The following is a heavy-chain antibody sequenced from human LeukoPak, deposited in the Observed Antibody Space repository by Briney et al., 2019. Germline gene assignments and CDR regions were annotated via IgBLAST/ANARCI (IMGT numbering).Heavy chain of an antibody. Sequence: GGSLRLSCVDSGFDFSRYWMTWVRQAPGKGLECVANIHQDGSEKSYVDSVKGRFTISRDNAKNSLYLQMNSLRAEDTAVYYCAELGITMIGGVWGKGTTVTVSS. D-gene: IGHD3-10*02. CDR2: IHQDGSEK. J-gene: IGHJ6*04. CDR1: GFDFSRYW. V-gene: IGHV3-7*01. CDR3: AELGITMIGGV.